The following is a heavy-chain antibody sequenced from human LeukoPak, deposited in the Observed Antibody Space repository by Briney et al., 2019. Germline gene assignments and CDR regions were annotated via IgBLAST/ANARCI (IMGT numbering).Heavy chain of an antibody. CDR3: ARPVGTTVSVDY. CDR1: GFTFSSHW. CDR2: ISPDGSTT. D-gene: IGHD1-26*01. J-gene: IGHJ4*02. Sequence: GGSLRLSYAASGFTFSSHWMHWVRQAPGKGLVWASVISPDGSTTNYAEPVKGRFTISRDNAKNTLYLQMNSLRAEDTAVYYCARPVGTTVSVDYWGQGTLVTVSS. V-gene: IGHV3-74*01.